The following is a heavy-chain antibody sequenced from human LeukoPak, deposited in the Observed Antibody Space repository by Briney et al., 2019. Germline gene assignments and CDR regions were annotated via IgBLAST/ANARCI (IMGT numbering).Heavy chain of an antibody. V-gene: IGHV3-74*03. CDR1: GFTFNTYW. J-gene: IGHJ4*02. D-gene: IGHD5-24*01. CDR3: ARDMEMATIRGFDY. Sequence: GGSLRLSCAASGFTFNTYWMHWVRQAPGKGLVWVSRINGDGSSTTYADSVKGRFTISRDNAKNTLYLQMNSLRAEDTAVYYCARDMEMATIRGFDYWGQGTLVTVSS. CDR2: INGDGSST.